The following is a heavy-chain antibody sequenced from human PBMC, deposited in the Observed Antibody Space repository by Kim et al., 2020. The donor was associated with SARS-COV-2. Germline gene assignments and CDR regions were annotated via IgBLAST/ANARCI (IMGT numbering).Heavy chain of an antibody. D-gene: IGHD3-10*01. CDR1: GFTFSSYW. Sequence: GGSLRISCAASGFTFSSYWMSWVRQAPGKGLEWVANIKQDGSEKYYVDSVKGRFTISRDNAKNSLYLQMNSLRAEDTALYYCARETVVRGVIDSPHFDYWGQGTLVTVSS. V-gene: IGHV3-7*01. CDR2: IKQDGSEK. J-gene: IGHJ4*02. CDR3: ARETVVRGVIDSPHFDY.